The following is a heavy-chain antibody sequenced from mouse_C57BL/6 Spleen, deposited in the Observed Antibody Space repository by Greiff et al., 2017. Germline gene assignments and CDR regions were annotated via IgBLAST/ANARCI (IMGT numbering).Heavy chain of an antibody. CDR1: GYAFSSYW. D-gene: IGHD2-3*01. CDR2: IYPGDGDT. J-gene: IGHJ3*01. CDR3: ARSRPDYDGYPWFAY. V-gene: IGHV1-80*01. Sequence: QVQLKQSGAELVKPGASVKISCKASGYAFSSYWMNWVKQRPGKGLEWIGQIYPGDGDTNYNGKFKGKATLTADKSSSTAYMQLSSLTSEDSAVYFCARSRPDYDGYPWFAYWGQGTLVTVSA.